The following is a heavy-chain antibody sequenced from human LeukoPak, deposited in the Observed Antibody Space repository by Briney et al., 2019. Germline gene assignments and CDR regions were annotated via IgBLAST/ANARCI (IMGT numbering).Heavy chain of an antibody. CDR2: IDGSGGRP. J-gene: IGHJ4*02. V-gene: IGHV3-23*01. CDR3: ARGKDHDFWNPFDH. CDR1: GFTLSKYA. D-gene: IGHD3-3*01. Sequence: GGSLRLSCAASGFTLSKYAMTWVRQAPGKGLEWVSGIDGSGGRPPSADSVKGRFTISRDISKNTLYLQMDSLRAEDTAAYYCARGKDHDFWNPFDHWGQGTLVTVSS.